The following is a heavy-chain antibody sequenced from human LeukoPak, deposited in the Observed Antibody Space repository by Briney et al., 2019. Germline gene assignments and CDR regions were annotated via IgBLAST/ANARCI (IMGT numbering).Heavy chain of an antibody. CDR3: ARGLYSSSSIVTVY. CDR1: GFTFSSYW. Sequence: PGGSLRLSCAASGFTFSSYWMHWVRQTPGKGLVWVSRINSDGSSTSYADSAKGRFTISRDNAKNTLYLQMNSLRAEDTAVYYCARGLYSSSSIVTVYWGQGTLVTVSS. V-gene: IGHV3-74*01. CDR2: INSDGSST. J-gene: IGHJ4*02. D-gene: IGHD6-13*01.